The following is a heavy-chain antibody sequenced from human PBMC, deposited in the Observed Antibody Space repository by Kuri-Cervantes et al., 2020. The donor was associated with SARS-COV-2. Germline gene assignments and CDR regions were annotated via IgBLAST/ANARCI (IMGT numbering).Heavy chain of an antibody. J-gene: IGHJ4*02. Sequence: GGSLRLSCAASGFVLSDFAMHWVRQAPGKGLEWVAVISHDGSNKYYADSVKGRFTISRDNSKNTLYLQMNSLRAEDTAVYYCANPQRVMNWGQGTLVTVSS. CDR3: ANPQRVMN. CDR2: ISHDGSNK. D-gene: IGHD2-21*01. CDR1: GFVLSDFA. V-gene: IGHV3-30*04.